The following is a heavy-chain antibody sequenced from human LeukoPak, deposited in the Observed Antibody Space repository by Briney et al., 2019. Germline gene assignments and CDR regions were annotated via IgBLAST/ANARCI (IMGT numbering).Heavy chain of an antibody. Sequence: ASVKVSCKASGYTFTSYGISWVRQAPGQGLEWMGWISAYNGNTNYAQKLQGRVTMTTDTSTSTAYMELRSLRSDDTAVYYCARAPTHCSSTSCYTDYWGQGTLVTVSS. CDR2: ISAYNGNT. V-gene: IGHV1-18*01. CDR3: ARAPTHCSSTSCYTDY. CDR1: GYTFTSYG. D-gene: IGHD2-2*02. J-gene: IGHJ4*02.